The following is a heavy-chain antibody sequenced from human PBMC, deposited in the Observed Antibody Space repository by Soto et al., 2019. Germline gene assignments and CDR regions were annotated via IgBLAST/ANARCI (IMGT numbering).Heavy chain of an antibody. CDR1: GGTFSSYS. D-gene: IGHD3-3*01. V-gene: IGHV1-69*01. J-gene: IGHJ4*02. Sequence: QVQLVQSGAEVKKPGSSVKVSCKASGGTFSSYSIDWVRQAPGQGLEWMGGSIPIFDTPSYAQKFQGRVTITADDSTSTSYMELSSLRSDDTAVYYCASLLSGYSYGGYWGQGTLVTVSS. CDR2: SIPIFDTP. CDR3: ASLLSGYSYGGY.